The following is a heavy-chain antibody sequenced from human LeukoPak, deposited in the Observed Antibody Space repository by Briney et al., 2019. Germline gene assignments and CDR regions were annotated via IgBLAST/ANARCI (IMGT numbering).Heavy chain of an antibody. Sequence: QSGGSQRLSCAASGFTFGSNGMIWVRQAPGKGLDFIAYISSTGATIYYADSLKARLTIPRENARNSLYLQMNSLRDEDTAVYFCARANSLMVRGVISYFESWGPGNPVTVSS. CDR3: ARANSLMVRGVISYFES. D-gene: IGHD3-10*01. V-gene: IGHV3-48*02. J-gene: IGHJ4*02. CDR2: ISSTGATI. CDR1: GFTFGSNG.